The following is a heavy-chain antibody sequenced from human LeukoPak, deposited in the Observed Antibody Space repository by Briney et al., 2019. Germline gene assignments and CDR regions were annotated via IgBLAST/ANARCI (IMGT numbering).Heavy chain of an antibody. J-gene: IGHJ4*02. CDR1: GGSVTADNYF. CDR2: IYYTAGS. D-gene: IGHD1-26*01. CDR3: GRGLRYSESYVVEY. V-gene: IGHV4-30-4*08. Sequence: SETLSLTCTVSGGSVTADNYFWSWTRQPPGEGLEWIGYIYYTAGSYYNPSLKSRVTMSIDASTNRFSLKLNSVTAADTAVYHCGRGLRYSESYVVEYWGLGTLVTVSS.